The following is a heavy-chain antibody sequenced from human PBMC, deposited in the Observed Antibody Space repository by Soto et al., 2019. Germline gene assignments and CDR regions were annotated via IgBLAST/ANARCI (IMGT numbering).Heavy chain of an antibody. D-gene: IGHD3-10*01. CDR2: INHSGST. V-gene: IGHV4-34*01. CDR1: GGSFSGYY. CDR3: ARARPFIRITMVRGTSLPRWFDP. J-gene: IGHJ5*02. Sequence: QVQLQQWGAGLLKPSETLSLTCAVYGGSFSGYYWSWIRQPPGKGLEWIGEINHSGSTNYNPSLNSRVTISVDTSKNQFSLKLSSVTAADTAVYYCARARPFIRITMVRGTSLPRWFDPWGQGTLVTVSS.